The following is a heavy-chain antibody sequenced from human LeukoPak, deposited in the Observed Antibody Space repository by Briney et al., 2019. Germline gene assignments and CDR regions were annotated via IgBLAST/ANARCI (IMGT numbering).Heavy chain of an antibody. J-gene: IGHJ4*02. CDR3: ARETRLYYFDY. D-gene: IGHD3-16*01. Sequence: GGSLRLSCAASGFTFSSYGTHWVRQAPGKGLEWVAVIWYDGSNKYYADSVKGRFTISRDNSKNTLYLQMNSLRAEDTAVYYCARETRLYYFDYWGQGTLVTVSS. V-gene: IGHV3-33*01. CDR1: GFTFSSYG. CDR2: IWYDGSNK.